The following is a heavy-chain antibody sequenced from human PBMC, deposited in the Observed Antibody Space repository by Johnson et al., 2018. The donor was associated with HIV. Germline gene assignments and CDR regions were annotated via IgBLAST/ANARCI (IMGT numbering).Heavy chain of an antibody. J-gene: IGHJ3*02. CDR2: IGTAGDK. V-gene: IGHV3-13*01. CDR3: SIESVRDGSNLAFDI. Sequence: EVQLVESGGVVVQPGGSLRLSCAASGFTCDDYAMPWVRQAPGKGLEWVSAIGTAGDKYCPGSVKGRFTISRENAKNSLYLQMNSLKTEDTAVYFCSIESVRDGSNLAFDIWGQGTMVTVSS. CDR1: GFTCDDYA. D-gene: IGHD5-24*01.